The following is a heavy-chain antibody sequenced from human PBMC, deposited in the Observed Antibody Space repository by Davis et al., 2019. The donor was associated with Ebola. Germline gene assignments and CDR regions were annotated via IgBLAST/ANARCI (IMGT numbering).Heavy chain of an antibody. Sequence: GGSLRLSCAASGFTFSSYSMNWVRQAPGKGLEWVSAISGSGGSTYYADSVKGRFTISRDNSKNTLYLQMNSLRDEDTAVYYCARDLGGTVTNPTDYWGQGTLVTVSS. CDR1: GFTFSSYS. D-gene: IGHD4-17*01. J-gene: IGHJ4*02. V-gene: IGHV3-23*01. CDR3: ARDLGGTVTNPTDY. CDR2: ISGSGGST.